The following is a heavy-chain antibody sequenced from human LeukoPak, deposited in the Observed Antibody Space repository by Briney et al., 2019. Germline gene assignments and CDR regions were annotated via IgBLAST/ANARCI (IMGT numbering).Heavy chain of an antibody. CDR2: ISSSGSTI. J-gene: IGHJ5*02. CDR3: AKGGQWLVPYNWFDP. D-gene: IGHD6-19*01. Sequence: GGSLRLSCAASGFTFSSYEMNWVRQAPGKGLEWVSYISSSGSTIYYADSVKGRFTISRDNSKNTLYLQMNSLRAEDTAVYYCAKGGQWLVPYNWFDPWGQGTLVTVSS. CDR1: GFTFSSYE. V-gene: IGHV3-48*03.